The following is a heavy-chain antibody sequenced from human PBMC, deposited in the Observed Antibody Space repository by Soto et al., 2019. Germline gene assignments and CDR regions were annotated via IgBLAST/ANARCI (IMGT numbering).Heavy chain of an antibody. Sequence: QVQLQESGPGLVKPSETLSLTCNVSGGSISNYYWSWIRQPPGKGLEWIGYVYYSGSTQYNPSLKSRVTISVDTSKNQFSLNLRSVTAADTAFYYCARRRTNGQWLVWVYWGQGTLVTVSS. J-gene: IGHJ4*02. CDR2: VYYSGST. D-gene: IGHD6-19*01. CDR1: GGSISNYY. CDR3: ARRRTNGQWLVWVY. V-gene: IGHV4-59*01.